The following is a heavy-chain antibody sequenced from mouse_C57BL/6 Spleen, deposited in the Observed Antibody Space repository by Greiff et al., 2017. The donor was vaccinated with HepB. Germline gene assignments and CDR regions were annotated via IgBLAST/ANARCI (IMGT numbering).Heavy chain of an antibody. CDR3: ARLLRTDYFDY. Sequence: EVMLVESGGGLVKPGGSLKLSCAASGFTFSSYAMSWVRQTPEKRLEWVATISDGGSYTYYPDNVKGRFTISRDNAKNNLYLQMSHLKSEDTAMYYCARLLRTDYFDYWGQGTTLTVSS. V-gene: IGHV5-4*03. D-gene: IGHD1-1*01. CDR2: ISDGGSYT. J-gene: IGHJ2*01. CDR1: GFTFSSYA.